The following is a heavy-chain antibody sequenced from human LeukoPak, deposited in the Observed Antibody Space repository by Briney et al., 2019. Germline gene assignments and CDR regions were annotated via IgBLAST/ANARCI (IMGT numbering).Heavy chain of an antibody. Sequence: ASVKVSCKASGYTFTSYGISWVRQAPGQGLEWMGWISAYNGNTNYAQKLQGRVTMTTDTSTSTAYMELRSLRSDDTAVYYCARDFHRRYYYGSGSPTEWGQGTLVTVSS. V-gene: IGHV1-18*01. J-gene: IGHJ4*02. CDR1: GYTFTSYG. CDR2: ISAYNGNT. D-gene: IGHD3-10*01. CDR3: ARDFHRRYYYGSGSPTE.